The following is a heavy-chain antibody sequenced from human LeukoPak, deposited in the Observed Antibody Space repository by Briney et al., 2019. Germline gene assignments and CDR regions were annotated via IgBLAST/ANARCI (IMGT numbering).Heavy chain of an antibody. CDR2: IYTSGST. CDR3: ARGVVPAAIEVAYYYYGMDV. D-gene: IGHD2-2*02. J-gene: IGHJ6*02. V-gene: IGHV4-61*02. Sequence: SQTLSLTCTVSGGSISSGGYYWSWIRQPPGKGLEWIGRIYTSGSTNYNPSLKSRVTMSVDTSKNQFSLKLSSVTAADTAVYYCARGVVPAAIEVAYYYYGMDVWGQGTTVTVSS. CDR1: GGSISSGGYY.